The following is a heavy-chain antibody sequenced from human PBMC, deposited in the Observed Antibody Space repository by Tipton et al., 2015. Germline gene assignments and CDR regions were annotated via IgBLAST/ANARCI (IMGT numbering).Heavy chain of an antibody. J-gene: IGHJ4*02. CDR3: ARGRQGYYFDY. V-gene: IGHV3-53*01. CDR1: GFTVTVNY. CDR2: IYSGGGT. Sequence: SLRLSCAVSGFTVTVNYMTWVRQAPGKGLEWVSVIYSGGGTSYAGSVEGRFTISRDNSKNAVYLQMNKLRAEDTAVYYCARGRQGYYFDYWGQGTLVTVSS.